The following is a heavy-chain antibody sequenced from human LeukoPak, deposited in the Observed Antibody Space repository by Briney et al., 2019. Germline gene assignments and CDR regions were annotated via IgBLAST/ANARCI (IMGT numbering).Heavy chain of an antibody. CDR3: ARGRWLHPPNFYYYYYYMDV. CDR1: GYTLTELS. Sequence: AASVKVSCKVSGYTLTELSMHWVRQAPGKGLEWMGGFDPEDGETIYAQKFQGRVTMTEDTSTDTAYMELSSLRSEDTAVYYCARGRWLHPPNFYYYYYYMDVWGKGTTVTVSS. D-gene: IGHD5-24*01. J-gene: IGHJ6*03. CDR2: FDPEDGET. V-gene: IGHV1-24*01.